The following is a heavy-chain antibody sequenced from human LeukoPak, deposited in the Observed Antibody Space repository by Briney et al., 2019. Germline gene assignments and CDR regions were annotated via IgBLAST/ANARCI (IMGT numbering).Heavy chain of an antibody. CDR1: GYTFTSYA. V-gene: IGHV1-3*01. CDR2: INAGNGNT. D-gene: IGHD6-13*01. Sequence: ASVKFSCKASGYTFTSYAMHWVRQAPGQRLEWMGWINAGNGNTKYSQKFQGRVTITRDTSASTAYMELSSLRSEDTAVYYCARPTGYSSSWYNYWGQGTLVTVSS. J-gene: IGHJ4*02. CDR3: ARPTGYSSSWYNY.